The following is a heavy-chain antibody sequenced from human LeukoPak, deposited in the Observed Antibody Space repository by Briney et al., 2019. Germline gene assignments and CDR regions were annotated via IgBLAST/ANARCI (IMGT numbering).Heavy chain of an antibody. D-gene: IGHD2-2*01. CDR2: IYYSGST. J-gene: IGHJ6*03. Sequence: SETLSLTCTVSGGSISSDDYYWSWIRQPPGKGLEWIGYIYYSGSTYYNPSLKSRVTISVDTSENQFDLKLSSVTAADTAVYYCARVPDCISTSCYGEYYMDVWGKGTTVTVSS. V-gene: IGHV4-30-4*08. CDR1: GGSISSDDYY. CDR3: ARVPDCISTSCYGEYYMDV.